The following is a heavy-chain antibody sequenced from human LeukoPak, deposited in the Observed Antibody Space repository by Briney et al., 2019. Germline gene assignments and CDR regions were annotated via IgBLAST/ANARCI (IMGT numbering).Heavy chain of an antibody. J-gene: IGHJ6*02. CDR1: GFTFSSYG. Sequence: GRSLRLSCAASGFTFSSYGMHWVRQAPGKGLEWVAVISYDGSNKYYADSVKGRFTISRDNSKNTLYLQMNSLRAEDTAVYYCAKDLASNHYYDSSGYRSGGDYYYGMDVWGQGTTVTVSS. CDR3: AKDLASNHYYDSSGYRSGGDYYYGMDV. CDR2: ISYDGSNK. D-gene: IGHD3-22*01. V-gene: IGHV3-30*18.